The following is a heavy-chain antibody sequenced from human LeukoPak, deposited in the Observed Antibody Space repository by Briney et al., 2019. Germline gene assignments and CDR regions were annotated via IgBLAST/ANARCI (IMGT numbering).Heavy chain of an antibody. CDR3: ARRPLWFDP. CDR1: GGSFSGYY. J-gene: IGHJ5*02. CDR2: INHSGST. V-gene: IGHV4-34*01. Sequence: SETLSLTCGVYGGSFSGYYWSWIRQPPGKGLEWIGEINHSGSTNYNPSLKSRVTISVDTSKNQFSLKLSSVTAADTAVYYCARRPLWFDPWGQGTLVTVSS.